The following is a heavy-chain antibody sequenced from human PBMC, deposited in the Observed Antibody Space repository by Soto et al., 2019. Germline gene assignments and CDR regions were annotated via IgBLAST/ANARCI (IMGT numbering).Heavy chain of an antibody. CDR3: ARGGTVSLAAGMDV. J-gene: IGHJ6*02. CDR1: GFTFSTYP. CDR2: ISYDGSNK. Sequence: SGGSLRLSCAASGFTFSTYPMYWVRQAPGKGLEWVAVISYDGSNKYYADSVKGRFTISRDNSKNTLYVQMNSLRAEDTAVYYCARGGTVSLAAGMDVWGQGTTVTVSS. V-gene: IGHV3-30*04. D-gene: IGHD4-4*01.